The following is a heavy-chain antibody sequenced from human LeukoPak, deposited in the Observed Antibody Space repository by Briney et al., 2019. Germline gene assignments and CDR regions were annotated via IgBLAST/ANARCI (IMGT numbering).Heavy chain of an antibody. Sequence: GGSLRLSCAASGFAFSSNYMTWVRQAPGKGLECVSVIYSGGSTYYTDSVKGRFTISRDNSKNTLYLQMNSLRAEDTALYYCARDSGYDSSGYFNYWGQGTLVTVSS. D-gene: IGHD3-22*01. CDR3: ARDSGYDSSGYFNY. V-gene: IGHV3-53*01. J-gene: IGHJ4*02. CDR2: IYSGGST. CDR1: GFAFSSNY.